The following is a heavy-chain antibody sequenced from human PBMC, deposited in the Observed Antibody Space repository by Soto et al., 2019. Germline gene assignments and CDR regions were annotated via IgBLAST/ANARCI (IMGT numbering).Heavy chain of an antibody. CDR2: IYPGDSDT. CDR3: AGGGVRGVITRTRDYYGMDV. D-gene: IGHD3-10*01. V-gene: IGHV5-51*01. Sequence: ESLKISCKGSGYRFTSYWMGWVRQMPGKGLEWMGIIYPGDSDTRYSPSFQGQVTISADKSISTAYLQWSSLKASDTAMYYCAGGGVRGVITRTRDYYGMDVWGQGTTVTVSS. CDR1: GYRFTSYW. J-gene: IGHJ6*02.